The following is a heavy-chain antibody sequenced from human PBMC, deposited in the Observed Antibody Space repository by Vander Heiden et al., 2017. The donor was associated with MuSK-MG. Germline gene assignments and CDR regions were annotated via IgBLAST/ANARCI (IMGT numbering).Heavy chain of an antibody. CDR2: FSDSGGST. V-gene: IGHV3-23*01. J-gene: IGHJ4*02. D-gene: IGHD1-1*01. Sequence: EVQLLESGGGLVQPGGSLRPSCAASGFTFDTYAMSWVRQAPGKGLEWVSGFSDSGGSTYYADSLKGRFTISRDNSKNTLYLQMNSLRVEDTAVYYCAKVGSMSGTTFWKDYWGQGTLVTVFS. CDR1: GFTFDTYA. CDR3: AKVGSMSGTTFWKDY.